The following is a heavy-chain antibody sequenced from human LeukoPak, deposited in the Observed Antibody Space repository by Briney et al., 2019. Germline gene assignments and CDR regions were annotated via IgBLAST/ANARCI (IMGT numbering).Heavy chain of an antibody. CDR1: GGSISSGDYY. J-gene: IGHJ6*03. CDR2: IYYSGST. Sequence: PSATLSLTCTVSGGSISSGDYYWSWIRQPPGKGLEWIGYIYYSGSTYYNPSLKSRVTISVDTSKNQFSLKLSSVTAADTAAYYCAREGYQLLVDYYYMDVWGKGTTVTVSS. CDR3: AREGYQLLVDYYYMDV. V-gene: IGHV4-30-4*08. D-gene: IGHD2-2*01.